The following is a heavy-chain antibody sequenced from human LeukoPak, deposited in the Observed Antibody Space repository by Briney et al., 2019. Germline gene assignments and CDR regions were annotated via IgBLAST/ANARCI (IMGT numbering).Heavy chain of an antibody. D-gene: IGHD4-17*01. CDR1: GYTFTGYY. Sequence: ASVEVSFKASGYTFTGYYMHWVRQAPGQGLEGMGWINPNSGGTNYAQKFQGRVTMTRDTSISTAYMELSRLRSDDTAVYYCARAPTVTTGDYWGQGTLVTVSS. V-gene: IGHV1-2*02. CDR3: ARAPTVTTGDY. CDR2: INPNSGGT. J-gene: IGHJ4*02.